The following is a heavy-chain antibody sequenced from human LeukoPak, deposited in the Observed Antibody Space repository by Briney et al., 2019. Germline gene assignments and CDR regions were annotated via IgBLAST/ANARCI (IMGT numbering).Heavy chain of an antibody. Sequence: ASVKVSCKASGGTFSCYAISWVRQAPGQGLEWMGRIIPILGIANYAQKFQGRVTITADKSTSTAYMELSSLRSEDTAVYYCARANSYGSGSYRENLMGKNWISVRDYYYGMDVWGQGTTVTVSS. J-gene: IGHJ6*02. V-gene: IGHV1-69*04. CDR1: GGTFSCYA. CDR3: ARANSYGSGSYRENLMGKNWISVRDYYYGMDV. D-gene: IGHD3-10*01. CDR2: IIPILGIA.